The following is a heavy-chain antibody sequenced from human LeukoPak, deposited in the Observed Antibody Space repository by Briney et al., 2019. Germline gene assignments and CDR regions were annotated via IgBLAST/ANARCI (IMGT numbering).Heavy chain of an antibody. CDR2: IIPIFGTA. CDR1: GGTLSSYA. V-gene: IGHV1-69*05. D-gene: IGHD5-18*01. J-gene: IGHJ6*03. CDR3: ARGRIQLWLYYYYYMDV. Sequence: SVKVSCKASGGTLSSYAISWVRQAPGQGLEWMGGIIPIFGTANHAQKFQGRVTITTDESTSTAYMELSSLRSEDTAVYYCARGRIQLWLYYYYYMDVWGKGTTVTVSS.